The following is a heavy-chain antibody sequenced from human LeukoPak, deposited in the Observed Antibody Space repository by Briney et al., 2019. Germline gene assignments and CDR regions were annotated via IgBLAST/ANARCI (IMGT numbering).Heavy chain of an antibody. Sequence: SETLSLTCTVSGGSISSSSYYWGWIRQPPGKGLEWIGSIYYSGSTYYNPSLKSRVTISVDTSKNQFSLKLSSVTAADTAVYYCARGHIDVFDYWGQGTLVTVSS. V-gene: IGHV4-39*01. D-gene: IGHD2-21*01. J-gene: IGHJ4*02. CDR2: IYYSGST. CDR3: ARGHIDVFDY. CDR1: GGSISSSSYY.